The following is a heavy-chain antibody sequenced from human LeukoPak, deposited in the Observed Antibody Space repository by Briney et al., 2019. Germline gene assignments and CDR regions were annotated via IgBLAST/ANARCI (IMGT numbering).Heavy chain of an antibody. CDR2: INPSGGST. J-gene: IGHJ6*02. CDR3: ARATYSQVVPAAESYYYYGIDV. Sequence: ASVKVSCKASGYTFTSYYMHWVRQAPGQGREWMGIINPSGGSTSYAQKFQGRVTMTRDTSTSTVYMELSSLRSEDTAVYYCARATYSQVVPAAESYYYYGIDVWGQGTTVTVSS. V-gene: IGHV1-46*01. D-gene: IGHD2-2*01. CDR1: GYTFTSYY.